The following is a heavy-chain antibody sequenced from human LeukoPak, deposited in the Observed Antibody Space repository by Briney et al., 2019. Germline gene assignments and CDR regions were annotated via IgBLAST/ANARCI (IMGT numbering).Heavy chain of an antibody. V-gene: IGHV1-46*01. CDR2: INPSGGST. CDR1: GYTFTSYY. Sequence: GASVKVSCKASGYTFTSYYMHWVRQAPGPGLEWMGMINPSGGSTSYAQKFQGRITMTRDKSTSTVYMELSSLRSEDTAVYYCARLVIGDYDIGGAFDMWGRRTMVSVSS. D-gene: IGHD4-17*01. CDR3: ARLVIGDYDIGGAFDM. J-gene: IGHJ3*02.